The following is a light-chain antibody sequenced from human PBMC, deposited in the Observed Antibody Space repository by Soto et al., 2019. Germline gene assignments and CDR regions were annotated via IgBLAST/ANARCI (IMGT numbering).Light chain of an antibody. CDR3: QQYDSRPLT. CDR1: QDISDY. V-gene: IGKV1-33*01. Sequence: DLQMTQSPSSLSASVGDRVTITCQASQDISDYLNWYQQSPGKAPTLLIYAASNLETRVPSRFSGSGSGTFFTLTITSLQPEEFATDDCQQYDSRPLTFGGGTKVDIK. CDR2: AAS. J-gene: IGKJ4*01.